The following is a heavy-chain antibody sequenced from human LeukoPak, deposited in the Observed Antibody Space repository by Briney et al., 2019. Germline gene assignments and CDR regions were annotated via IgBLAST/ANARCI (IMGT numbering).Heavy chain of an antibody. CDR2: IYHSGTT. CDR1: GGSISRGGYS. CDR3: ARAGDYGDHIGY. D-gene: IGHD4-17*01. Sequence: SGTLSLICAVSGGSISRGGYSWSWIRQPPGKGLEWIGYIYHSGTTYYNPSLKSRVTISVDRSKNQFSLKLSSVTAADTAVYYCARAGDYGDHIGYWGQGTLVTVSS. V-gene: IGHV4-30-2*01. J-gene: IGHJ4*02.